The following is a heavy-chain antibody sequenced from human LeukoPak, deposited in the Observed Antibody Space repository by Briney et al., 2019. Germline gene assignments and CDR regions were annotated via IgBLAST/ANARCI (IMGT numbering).Heavy chain of an antibody. Sequence: GGSLRLSCAASGFTFSDCYMSWIRQAPGKGLEWVSYISSSGSTIYYADSVKGRFTISRDNAKNSLCLQMNSLRAEDTAVYYCARDGIRGYLFYFDYWGQGTLVTVSS. CDR3: ARDGIRGYLFYFDY. CDR2: ISSSGSTI. J-gene: IGHJ4*02. D-gene: IGHD3-10*01. V-gene: IGHV3-11*01. CDR1: GFTFSDCY.